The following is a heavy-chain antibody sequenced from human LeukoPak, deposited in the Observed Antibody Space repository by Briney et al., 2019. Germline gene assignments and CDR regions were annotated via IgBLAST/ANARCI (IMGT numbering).Heavy chain of an antibody. CDR2: IKEDGSET. J-gene: IGHJ4*02. CDR3: ARDQGGVGY. Sequence: GGSLRLSCAASGFTFSNYWMSWVRQAPGKGLEWVANIKEDGSETYYVDSVKGRFTISRENAKNSLYLQMNSLRAEDTAVYYCARDQGGVGYWGQGTLVTVSS. D-gene: IGHD3-16*01. CDR1: GFTFSNYW. V-gene: IGHV3-7*01.